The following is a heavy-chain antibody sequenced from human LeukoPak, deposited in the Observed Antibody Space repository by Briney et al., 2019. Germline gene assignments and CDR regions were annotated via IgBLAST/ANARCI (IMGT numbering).Heavy chain of an antibody. Sequence: GGSLRLSCAASGFTFSSYWMHWVRQAPGKGLVWVSRIKSDGSTNYADSVKGRFTISRDNAKNTVSLQMNSLRAEDTGVYYCAKAGYGGTSGRNYFDYWGQGTLVTVSS. CDR2: IKSDGST. V-gene: IGHV3-74*01. D-gene: IGHD4-23*01. CDR1: GFTFSSYW. CDR3: AKAGYGGTSGRNYFDY. J-gene: IGHJ4*02.